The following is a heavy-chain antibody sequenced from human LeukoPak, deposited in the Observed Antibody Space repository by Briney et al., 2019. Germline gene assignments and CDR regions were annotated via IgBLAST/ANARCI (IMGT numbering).Heavy chain of an antibody. V-gene: IGHV3-23*01. D-gene: IGHD5-18*01. CDR3: AKYVGGYNYVDY. Sequence: GILRLSCADSGFTLSRYAMSWVRQAPGKGLERVSAISGSGVSTYYADSVKGRFTISRDNSRDTLYLQMNSLRAEDTAVYYCAKYVGGYNYVDYWGQGTLVTVSS. CDR2: ISGSGVST. CDR1: GFTLSRYA. J-gene: IGHJ4*02.